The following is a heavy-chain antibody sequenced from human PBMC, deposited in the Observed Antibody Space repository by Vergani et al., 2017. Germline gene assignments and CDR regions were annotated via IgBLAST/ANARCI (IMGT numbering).Heavy chain of an antibody. D-gene: IGHD6-19*01. Sequence: EVQLVESGGGLVKPGGSLRLSCAASGFTFSSYSMNWVRQAPGKGLEWVSSISSSSSYIYYADSVKGRFTISRDISKNTLFLHMNSLRPEDTAVYYCAKVGRSEVAGTFGAFDIWGQGTMVTVSS. CDR1: GFTFSSYS. CDR2: ISSSSSYI. CDR3: AKVGRSEVAGTFGAFDI. J-gene: IGHJ3*02. V-gene: IGHV3-21*04.